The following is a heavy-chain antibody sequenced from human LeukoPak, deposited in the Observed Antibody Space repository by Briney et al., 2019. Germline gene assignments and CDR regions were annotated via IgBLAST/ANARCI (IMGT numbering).Heavy chain of an antibody. CDR1: GYTLTELS. Sequence: SCKVSGYTLTELSMHWVRQAPGKGLEWVSLINSGDSTSYADSVKGRFTISRHNSKNTLYLQMNSLRAEDTAVYYCARALYYFDYWGQGTLVTVSS. V-gene: IGHV3-53*04. J-gene: IGHJ4*02. CDR2: INSGDST. CDR3: ARALYYFDY.